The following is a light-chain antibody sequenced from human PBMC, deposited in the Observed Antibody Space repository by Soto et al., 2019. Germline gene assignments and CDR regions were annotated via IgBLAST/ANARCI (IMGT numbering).Light chain of an antibody. J-gene: IGKJ4*01. Sequence: IVLAQPPGTLSLPPGERATLSCRASQRVSNTYLAWYQQKPGQAPRLLIYGVSSRATGIPDRFSGSGSGTDFTLTISRLEPEDFAVYYCQQYSSSPVTFGGGTKV. CDR3: QQYSSSPVT. CDR2: GVS. CDR1: QRVSNTY. V-gene: IGKV3-20*01.